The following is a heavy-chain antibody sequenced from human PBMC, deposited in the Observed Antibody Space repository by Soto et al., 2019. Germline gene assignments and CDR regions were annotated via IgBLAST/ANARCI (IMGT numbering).Heavy chain of an antibody. CDR2: IYYSGST. Sequence: PSETMSLTSTVSGGSISSYYWGGIRQPPGKGLEWIGYIYYSGSTNYNPSLKSRVTISVDTSKNQFSLKLSSVTAADTAVYYCARHRGYGDYDYWGPGTLVTVSS. V-gene: IGHV4-59*08. D-gene: IGHD4-17*01. J-gene: IGHJ4*02. CDR3: ARHRGYGDYDY. CDR1: GGSISSYY.